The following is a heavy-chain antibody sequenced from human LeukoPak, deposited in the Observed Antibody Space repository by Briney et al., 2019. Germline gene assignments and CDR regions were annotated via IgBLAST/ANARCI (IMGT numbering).Heavy chain of an antibody. CDR3: ARGKGYCSGGSCYVYYYGMDV. J-gene: IGHJ6*02. Sequence: SETLSLTCTVSGGCISSGDYYWSWIRQPPGKGLEWIGYIYYSGSTNYNPSLKSRVTISVDTSKNQFSLKLSSVTAADTAVYHCARGKGYCSGGSCYVYYYGMDVWGQGTTVTVSS. CDR2: IYYSGST. D-gene: IGHD2-15*01. CDR1: GGCISSGDYY. V-gene: IGHV4-61*08.